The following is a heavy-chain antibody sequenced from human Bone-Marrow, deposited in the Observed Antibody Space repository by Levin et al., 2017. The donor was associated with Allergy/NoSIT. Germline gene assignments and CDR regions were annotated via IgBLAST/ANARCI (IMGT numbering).Heavy chain of an antibody. CDR1: GGTFSSYT. CDR2: IIPILGIA. Sequence: KISCKASGGTFSSYTISWVRQAPGQGLEWMGRIIPILGIANYAQKFQGRVTITADKSTSTAYMELSSLRSEDTAVYYCARGPLDRRDGSLDYWGQGTLVTVSS. J-gene: IGHJ4*02. CDR3: ARGPLDRRDGSLDY. D-gene: IGHD5-24*01. V-gene: IGHV1-69*02.